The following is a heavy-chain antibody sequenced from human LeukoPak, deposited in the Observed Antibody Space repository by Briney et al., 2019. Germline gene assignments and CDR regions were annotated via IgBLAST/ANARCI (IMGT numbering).Heavy chain of an antibody. D-gene: IGHD1-20*01. Sequence: GASVKVSCKASGYTLTSYDINWVRQPTGQGLEWMGWINPNSGNTGYAQKFQGRVTMTRNTSIRTAYRELSSLKSEDTAVYYCARDNSIGGRGWWFDPWGQGTLVTVSS. CDR1: GYTLTSYD. J-gene: IGHJ5*02. CDR3: ARDNSIGGRGWWFDP. CDR2: INPNSGNT. V-gene: IGHV1-8*01.